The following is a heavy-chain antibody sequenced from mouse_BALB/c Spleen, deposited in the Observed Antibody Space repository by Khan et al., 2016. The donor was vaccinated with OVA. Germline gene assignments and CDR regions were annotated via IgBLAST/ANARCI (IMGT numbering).Heavy chain of an antibody. Sequence: EVQLQESGPGLVKPSQSLSLTCTVTGYSITRDYAWNWIRQFPGNKLEWMGYITSSGSTNYNPSLKSRISITRDTSKNQFFLPLNSVTTEDTATYYCATELGRYYAMDYWGQGTSVTVSS. D-gene: IGHD4-1*01. CDR2: ITSSGST. CDR3: ATELGRYYAMDY. CDR1: GYSITRDYA. J-gene: IGHJ4*01. V-gene: IGHV3-2*02.